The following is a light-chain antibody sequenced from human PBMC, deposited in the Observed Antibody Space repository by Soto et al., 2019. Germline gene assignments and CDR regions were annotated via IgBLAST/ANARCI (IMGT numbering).Light chain of an antibody. J-gene: IGKJ2*01. Sequence: MVMTQSPATLSVSPGERATLSCRASQNLSRNLAWYQQQPGQAPRLLIFYASTRATGIPARFSGSGSGTDFTLTISSLQSEDFAVYYCQQYDKWPHTFGQGTKLEIK. CDR2: YAS. V-gene: IGKV3-15*01. CDR1: QNLSRN. CDR3: QQYDKWPHT.